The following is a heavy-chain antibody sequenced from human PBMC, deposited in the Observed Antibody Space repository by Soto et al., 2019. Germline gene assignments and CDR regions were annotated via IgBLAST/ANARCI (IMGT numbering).Heavy chain of an antibody. Sequence: QVQLVESGGGVVQPGRSLRLSCAASGFTFSSYGMHWARQAPGKGLEWVAVISYDGSNKYYADSVKGRFTISRDNSKNTLYLQMNSLRAEDTAVYYCAKALPLEMATITDYYYGMDVWGQGTTVTVSS. CDR1: GFTFSSYG. CDR3: AKALPLEMATITDYYYGMDV. CDR2: ISYDGSNK. J-gene: IGHJ6*02. V-gene: IGHV3-30*18. D-gene: IGHD5-12*01.